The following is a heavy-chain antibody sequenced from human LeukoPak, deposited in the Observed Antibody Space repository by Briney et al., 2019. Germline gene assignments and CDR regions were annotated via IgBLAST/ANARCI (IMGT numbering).Heavy chain of an antibody. D-gene: IGHD4-17*01. Sequence: RASVKVSCKASGYTFTSYGISWMRQAPGQGLEWMGWISAYNGNTNYAQKLQGRVTMTTDTSTSTAYMELRSLRSDDTAVYFCARGTTVTPWDYWGQGTLVTVSS. V-gene: IGHV1-18*01. CDR1: GYTFTSYG. J-gene: IGHJ4*02. CDR3: ARGTTVTPWDY. CDR2: ISAYNGNT.